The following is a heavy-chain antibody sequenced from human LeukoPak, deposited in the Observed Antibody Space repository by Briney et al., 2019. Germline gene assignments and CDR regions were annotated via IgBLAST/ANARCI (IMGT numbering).Heavy chain of an antibody. CDR1: GYSFTSYW. V-gene: IGHV5-51*01. D-gene: IGHD2-8*01. J-gene: IGHJ5*02. CDR2: IYPGDSDT. CDR3: ARLRRVYAMESWFDP. Sequence: GESLKISCKGSGYSFTSYWIGWARQMPGKGLEWMGIIYPGDSDTRYSPSFQGQVTISADKSISTAYLQWSSLKASDTAMYYCARLRRVYAMESWFDPWGQGTLVTVSS.